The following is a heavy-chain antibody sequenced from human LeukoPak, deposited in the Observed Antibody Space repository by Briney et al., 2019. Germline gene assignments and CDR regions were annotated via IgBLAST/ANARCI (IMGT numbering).Heavy chain of an antibody. CDR1: GYTFTSYG. Sequence: ASVKVSCKASGYTFTSYGISWVRQAPGQGLEWMGWISAYNGNTNYAQKLQGRVTMTTDTSTSTAYMELRSLRSDDTAVYYCARDHMRYYGSGSHLFDYWGQGTLVTVSS. CDR3: ARDHMRYYGSGSHLFDY. D-gene: IGHD3-10*01. J-gene: IGHJ4*02. CDR2: ISAYNGNT. V-gene: IGHV1-18*01.